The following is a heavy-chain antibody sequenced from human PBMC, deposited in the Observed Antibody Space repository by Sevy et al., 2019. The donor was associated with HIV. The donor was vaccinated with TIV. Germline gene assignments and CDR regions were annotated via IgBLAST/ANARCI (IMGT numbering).Heavy chain of an antibody. CDR1: GFTFISYA. CDR3: GRVALAGFDY. J-gene: IGHJ4*02. CDR2: ISSSGGSV. Sequence: GGSLRLSCAASGFTFISYAVSWVRQAPGKGLEWVSSISSSGGSVYYADSVKGRFTISRDNSQKMVDLEMNSLRAEDTAVYYCGRVALAGFDYWGPGTLVTVSS. D-gene: IGHD6-19*01. V-gene: IGHV3-23*01.